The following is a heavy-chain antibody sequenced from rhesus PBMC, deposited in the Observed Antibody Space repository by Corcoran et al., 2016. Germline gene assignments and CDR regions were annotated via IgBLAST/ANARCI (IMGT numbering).Heavy chain of an antibody. CDR3: ARDPATGYFDY. D-gene: IGHD6-31*01. CDR1: GDSISANW. V-gene: IGHV4-80*01. Sequence: QVQLQESGPGLLKPSETLSLTCIVSGDSISANWWSWIRQPPGEGLDWIGEIEGNLGTHKYNPSLKGRVTNAKDASRNQWSLRVTSVTAADTAVYYCARDPATGYFDYWGQGVLVPVSS. J-gene: IGHJ4*01. CDR2: IEGNLGTH.